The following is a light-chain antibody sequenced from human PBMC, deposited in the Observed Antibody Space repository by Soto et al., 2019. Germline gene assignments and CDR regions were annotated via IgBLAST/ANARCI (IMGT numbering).Light chain of an antibody. V-gene: IGLV2-14*01. Sequence: QSALTQPASVSGSPGQSIAISCTGSSSDVGIYNYVSWYQQHPGKVPKLIIYEVSNRPSGVSNRFSGSKSGNTASLTISGLQADDEADYYCSSYTTGSTRVFGTGTKLTVL. J-gene: IGLJ1*01. CDR1: SSDVGIYNY. CDR2: EVS. CDR3: SSYTTGSTRV.